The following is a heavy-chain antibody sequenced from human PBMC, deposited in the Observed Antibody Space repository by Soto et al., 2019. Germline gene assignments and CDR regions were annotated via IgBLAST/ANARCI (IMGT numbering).Heavy chain of an antibody. J-gene: IGHJ3*02. Sequence: ASVKVSCKASGYTFTSYYMHWVRQAPGQGLEWMGIINPSGGSTSYAQKFQGRVTMTRDTSTSTVYMELSSLRSEDTAVYYCARDLWGYCSSTSCYEGAFDIWGQGTMVT. V-gene: IGHV1-46*03. D-gene: IGHD2-2*01. CDR3: ARDLWGYCSSTSCYEGAFDI. CDR1: GYTFTSYY. CDR2: INPSGGST.